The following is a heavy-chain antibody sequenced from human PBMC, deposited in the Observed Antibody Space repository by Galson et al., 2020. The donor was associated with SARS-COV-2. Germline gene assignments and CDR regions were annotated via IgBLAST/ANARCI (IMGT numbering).Heavy chain of an antibody. CDR2: INHSGST. Sequence: SETLSLTCAVYGGSFSGYYWSWIRQPPGKGLEWIGEINHSGSTNYNPSLKSRVTISVDTSKNQFSLKLSSVTAADTAVYYCARARVDSAGPGLDYWGQGTLVTVSS. V-gene: IGHV4-34*01. D-gene: IGHD2-21*01. J-gene: IGHJ4*02. CDR1: GGSFSGYY. CDR3: ARARVDSAGPGLDY.